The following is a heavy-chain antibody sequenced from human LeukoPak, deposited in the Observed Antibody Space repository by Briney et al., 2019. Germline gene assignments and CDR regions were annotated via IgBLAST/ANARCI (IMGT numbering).Heavy chain of an antibody. V-gene: IGHV1-2*02. J-gene: IGHJ5*02. D-gene: IGHD6-19*01. CDR3: ARVGIAVAGEFRFDP. CDR2: INPNSGGT. Sequence: ASVKVSCKASGYTFTGYYMHWVRQAPGQGLEWMGWINPNSGGTNYAQKFQGRVTMTRDTSISTAYMELSRLRSDDTAVYYCARVGIAVAGEFRFDPWGQGTLVTVSS. CDR1: GYTFTGYY.